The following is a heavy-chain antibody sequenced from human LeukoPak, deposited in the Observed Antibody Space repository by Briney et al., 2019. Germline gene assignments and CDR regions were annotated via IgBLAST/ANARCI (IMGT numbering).Heavy chain of an antibody. J-gene: IGHJ4*02. D-gene: IGHD2-2*01. CDR2: ISAYNGNT. V-gene: IGHV1-18*01. Sequence: GASVKVSCKASGYTFTSYGISWVRQAPGQGLEWMGWISAYNGNTNYAQKLQGRVTMTTDTSMSTAYMELRSLRSDDTAVYYCARASPIVVVPAALDYWGQGTLVTVSS. CDR1: GYTFTSYG. CDR3: ARASPIVVVPAALDY.